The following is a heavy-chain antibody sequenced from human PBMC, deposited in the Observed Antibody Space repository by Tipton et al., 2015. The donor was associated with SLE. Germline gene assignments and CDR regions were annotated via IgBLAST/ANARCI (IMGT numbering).Heavy chain of an antibody. D-gene: IGHD6-19*01. CDR2: IWYDGSNK. V-gene: IGHV3-33*01. CDR1: GFTFSSYG. CDR3: ARVVAVAGTPFDY. J-gene: IGHJ4*02. Sequence: SLRLSCAASGFTFSSYGMHWVRQAPGKGLEWVAVIWYDGSNKYYADSVKGRFTISRDNSKNTLYLQMNSLRAEDTAVYYCARVVAVAGTPFDYWGQGTLVTVSS.